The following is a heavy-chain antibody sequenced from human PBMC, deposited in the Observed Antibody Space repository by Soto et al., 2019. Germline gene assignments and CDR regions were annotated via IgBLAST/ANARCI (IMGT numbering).Heavy chain of an antibody. D-gene: IGHD1-1*01. Sequence: QVPLVQSGAEVKKPGSSVKVSCKASGGTFSSSAFSWVRQAPGQGLEWMGGIMPIFRTPDYAQKFQGRVTITADESTSTAYMELSSLRFEDTGVYYCAGDKDRQQLGGNYYYIMDVWGQGTTVTVSS. CDR1: GGTFSSSA. V-gene: IGHV1-69*12. CDR3: AGDKDRQQLGGNYYYIMDV. J-gene: IGHJ6*02. CDR2: IMPIFRTP.